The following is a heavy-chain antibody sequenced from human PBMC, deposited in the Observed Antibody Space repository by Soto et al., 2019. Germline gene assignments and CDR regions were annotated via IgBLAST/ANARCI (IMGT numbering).Heavy chain of an antibody. Sequence: ASVKVSCKASGYSFTGYYMHWVRRAPGQGLEWMGWINPNSGGTNYAQKFQGWVTMTRDTSISTAYMELSRLRSDDTAVYYCARSVDCSGGSCYSIGGYWGQGTRVTVAS. CDR2: INPNSGGT. CDR1: GYSFTGYY. CDR3: ARSVDCSGGSCYSIGGY. J-gene: IGHJ4*02. D-gene: IGHD2-15*01. V-gene: IGHV1-2*04.